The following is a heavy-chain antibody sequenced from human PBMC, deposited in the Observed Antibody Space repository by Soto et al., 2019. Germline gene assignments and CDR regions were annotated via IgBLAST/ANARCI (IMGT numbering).Heavy chain of an antibody. CDR3: ARIDYGGNSAFDY. J-gene: IGHJ4*02. CDR2: IYYSGST. V-gene: IGHV4-59*01. D-gene: IGHD4-17*01. Sequence: PSETLSLTCTVSGGSISSYYWSWIRQPPGKGLEWIGYIYYSGSTNYNPSLKSRVTISVDTSKNQFSLKLSSVTAADTAVYYCARIDYGGNSAFDYWGQGTLVTVSS. CDR1: GGSISSYY.